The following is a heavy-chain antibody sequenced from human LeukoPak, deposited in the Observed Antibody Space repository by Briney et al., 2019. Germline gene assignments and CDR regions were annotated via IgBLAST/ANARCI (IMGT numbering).Heavy chain of an antibody. V-gene: IGHV3-30*03. J-gene: IGHJ4*02. D-gene: IGHD5-18*01. Sequence: PGGSLRLSCAASGFTFSSYGMHWVRQAPGKGLEWVAVISYDGSNKYYADSVKGRFTISRDYSKNTLYLQMNSLRAEDTAVYYCARTNPGYNFDYWGQGTLVTVSS. CDR3: ARTNPGYNFDY. CDR1: GFTFSSYG. CDR2: ISYDGSNK.